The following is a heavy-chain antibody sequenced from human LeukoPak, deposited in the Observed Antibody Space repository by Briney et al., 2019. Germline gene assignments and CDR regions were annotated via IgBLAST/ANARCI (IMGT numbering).Heavy chain of an antibody. CDR2: IKQDGSEK. J-gene: IGHJ4*02. V-gene: IGHV3-7*01. D-gene: IGHD3-3*01. Sequence: GGSLRLSCAASGFTFSSYWMSWVRQAPGKGLEWVANIKQDGSEKYYVDSVKGRFTISRDNAKNSLYLQMNSLRAEDTAVYYCARGDDERGFGVVTTLYYFDYWGQGTLVTVSS. CDR1: GFTFSSYW. CDR3: ARGDDERGFGVVTTLYYFDY.